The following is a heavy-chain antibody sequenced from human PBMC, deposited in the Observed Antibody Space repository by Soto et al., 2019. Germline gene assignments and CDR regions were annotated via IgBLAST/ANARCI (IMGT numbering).Heavy chain of an antibody. CDR2: IYYSGST. CDR3: ARHASYDFWSGYYIPRDYYYYMDV. Sequence: SETLSLTCTVSGGSISSSSYYWGWIRQPPGKGLEWIGSIYYSGSTYYNPSLKSRVTISVDTSKNQFSLKLSSVTAADTAVYYCARHASYDFWSGYYIPRDYYYYMDVWGKGTTVTVSS. J-gene: IGHJ6*03. D-gene: IGHD3-3*01. V-gene: IGHV4-39*01. CDR1: GGSISSSSYY.